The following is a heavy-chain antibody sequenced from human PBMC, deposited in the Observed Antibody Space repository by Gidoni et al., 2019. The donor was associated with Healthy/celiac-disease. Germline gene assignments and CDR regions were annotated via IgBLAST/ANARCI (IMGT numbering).Heavy chain of an antibody. Sequence: QVQLVASGGGVVQPGRSLRLSCAASGFTFSSYAMHWVRQALGKGLEWVAVISYDGSNKYYADSVKGRFTISRDNSKNTLYLQMNSLRAEDTAVYYCARDRYDILTGYLGITDYWGQGTLVTVSS. CDR3: ARDRYDILTGYLGITDY. CDR1: GFTFSSYA. V-gene: IGHV3-30-3*01. CDR2: ISYDGSNK. J-gene: IGHJ4*02. D-gene: IGHD3-9*01.